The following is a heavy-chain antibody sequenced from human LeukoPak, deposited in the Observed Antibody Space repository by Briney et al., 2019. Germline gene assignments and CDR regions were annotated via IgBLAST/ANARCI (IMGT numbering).Heavy chain of an antibody. CDR3: ARESLITIFGVVTTYYFDY. D-gene: IGHD3-3*01. V-gene: IGHV4-4*07. CDR2: IYSSGST. CDR1: GGSISNYY. Sequence: SETLSLTCTVSGGSISNYYWSWIRQPAGKGLEWIGRIYSSGSTNYNPSLKSRVTMSVDTSKNQFSLKLTSVTAADTAVYYCARESLITIFGVVTTYYFDYRGQGTLVTVSS. J-gene: IGHJ4*02.